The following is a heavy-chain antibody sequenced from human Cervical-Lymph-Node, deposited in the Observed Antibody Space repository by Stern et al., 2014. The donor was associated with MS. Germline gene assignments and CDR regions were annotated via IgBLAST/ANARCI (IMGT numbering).Heavy chain of an antibody. Sequence: EVQLLESGAGLVQPGRSLRLSCTASGFTFGDYALNWFRQAPGQGLEWVGYIRSKAYGGTTEYAASVKGRFTISRDDSKSIAYLQMNSLKTEDTAVYYCTSKGRRYWGQGTLVTVSS. CDR2: IRSKAYGGTT. J-gene: IGHJ4*02. V-gene: IGHV3-49*03. CDR3: TSKGRRY. CDR1: GFTFGDYA.